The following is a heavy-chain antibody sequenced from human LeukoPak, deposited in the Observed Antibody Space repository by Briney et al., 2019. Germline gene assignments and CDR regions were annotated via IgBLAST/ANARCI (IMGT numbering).Heavy chain of an antibody. D-gene: IGHD3-9*01. J-gene: IGHJ5*02. CDR1: GGTFSSYA. V-gene: IGHV1-69*05. CDR2: IIPIFGTA. CDR3: AMTTLTYYDILTGYPNWFDH. Sequence: SVKVSCKASGGTFSSYAISWVRQAPGQGLEWMGRIIPIFGTANYAQKFQGRVTITTDESTSTAYMELSSLRSEDTAVYYCAMTTLTYYDILTGYPNWFDHWGQGTLVTVSS.